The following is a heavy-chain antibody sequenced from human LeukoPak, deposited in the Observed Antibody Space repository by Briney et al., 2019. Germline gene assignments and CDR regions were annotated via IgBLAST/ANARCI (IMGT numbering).Heavy chain of an antibody. D-gene: IGHD2-8*02. J-gene: IGHJ4*02. CDR3: ARDHLYSLLVPLDY. V-gene: IGHV3-48*01. CDR2: ISSSSSTI. Sequence: PGGSLRLSCAASGFTVSSNYMNWVRQAPGKGLEWVSYISSSSSTIYYADSVKGRFTISRDNAKNSLYLQMNSLRAEDTAVYYCARDHLYSLLVPLDYWGQGTLVTVSS. CDR1: GFTVSSNY.